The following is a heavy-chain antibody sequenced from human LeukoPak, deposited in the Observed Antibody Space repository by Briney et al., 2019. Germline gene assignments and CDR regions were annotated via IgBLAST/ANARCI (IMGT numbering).Heavy chain of an antibody. Sequence: KPSETLSLTCTVSGGSVSSYNYYWGWIRQPPGKGLEWIGSMYYSGNIYYNPSLKSRVSMSIDTSKNQISLNLRSVTAADTAVYYCAKVAKYYYGPETYFFFENWGQGTLVTVSS. D-gene: IGHD3-10*01. J-gene: IGHJ4*02. V-gene: IGHV4-39*07. CDR2: MYYSGNI. CDR1: GGSVSSYNYY. CDR3: AKVAKYYYGPETYFFFEN.